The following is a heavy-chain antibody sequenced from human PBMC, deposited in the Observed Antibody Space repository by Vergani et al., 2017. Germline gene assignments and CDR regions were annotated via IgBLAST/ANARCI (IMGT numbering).Heavy chain of an antibody. Sequence: EVQLLQSEGAVVQPGGSLRLSCVASGFTFSSHAMSWVRQGHGQGLEWVSSIKNTGVSTHYADSVKGRFTISRDNSKNTLYLQMNSLRVEDTAVYYCGRGIDNYNGGQGTLVTVSS. CDR1: GFTFSSHA. CDR3: GRGIDNYN. D-gene: IGHD5-24*01. J-gene: IGHJ4*02. V-gene: IGHV3-23*01. CDR2: IKNTGVST.